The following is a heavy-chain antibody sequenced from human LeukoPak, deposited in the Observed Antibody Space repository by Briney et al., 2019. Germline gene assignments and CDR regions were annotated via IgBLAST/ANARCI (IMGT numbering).Heavy chain of an antibody. CDR2: IIPIFGTA. Sequence: SVKLSCKASGGTFSSYAISWVRQAPGQGLEWMGGIIPIFGTANYAQKLQGRVTITADESTSRAYMELSSLRSEDTAVYYCARIGATQFYYYGMDVWGQGTTVTVSS. V-gene: IGHV1-69*01. CDR1: GGTFSSYA. J-gene: IGHJ6*02. D-gene: IGHD1-26*01. CDR3: ARIGATQFYYYGMDV.